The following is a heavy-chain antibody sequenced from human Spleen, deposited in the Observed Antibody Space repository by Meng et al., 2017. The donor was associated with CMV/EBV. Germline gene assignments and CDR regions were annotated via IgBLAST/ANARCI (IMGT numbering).Heavy chain of an antibody. Sequence: ASVKVSCKASGYTFTSYGISWVRQAPGQGLEWMGWISAYNGNTNYAQKLQGRVTMTTDTSTRTAYMELRSLRSDDTAVYYCARDNLGGDYYYYGMDVWGQGTTVTVSS. CDR3: ARDNLGGDYYYYGMDV. CDR2: ISAYNGNT. CDR1: GYTFTSYG. V-gene: IGHV1-18*01. J-gene: IGHJ6*02.